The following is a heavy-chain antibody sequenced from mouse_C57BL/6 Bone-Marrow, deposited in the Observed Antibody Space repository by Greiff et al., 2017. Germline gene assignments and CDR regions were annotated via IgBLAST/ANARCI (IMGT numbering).Heavy chain of an antibody. CDR2: IYPSDSET. J-gene: IGHJ4*01. CDR1: GYTFTSYW. CDR3: ARKGWLPYAMDY. V-gene: IGHV1-61*01. D-gene: IGHD2-3*01. Sequence: QVQLQQPGAELVRPGSSVKLSCKASGYTFTSYWMDWVKQRPGQGLEWIGNIYPSDSETHYNQKFKDKATLTVDKSSSTAYMQLSSLTSEDSAVYDCARKGWLPYAMDYWGQGTSVTVSS.